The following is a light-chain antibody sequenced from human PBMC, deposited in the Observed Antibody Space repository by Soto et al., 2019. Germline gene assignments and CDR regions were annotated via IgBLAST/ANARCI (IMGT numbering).Light chain of an antibody. CDR1: QSVLYSSNNKNY. CDR2: WAS. V-gene: IGKV4-1*01. CDR3: QQYYSTPRT. J-gene: IGKJ1*01. Sequence: DIVMTQSPDSLAVSLGERATINCKYSQSVLYSSNNKNYLAWYQQKPGQPPKLLIYWASTRESWVPDRFSGSGSGTDFTLTISSLQAEDVAVYYCQQYYSTPRTFGQGTKVDIK.